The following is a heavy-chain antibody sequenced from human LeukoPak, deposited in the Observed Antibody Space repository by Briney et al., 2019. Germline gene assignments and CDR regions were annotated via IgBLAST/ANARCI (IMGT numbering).Heavy chain of an antibody. J-gene: IGHJ3*02. CDR1: GFTFSSYA. Sequence: GRTLRLSCAVSGFTFSSYALGWVRQAPGKGLELVSAISGSGGSTYYADSVKCRSSISRDNSKNTLYLQMSSVRAEDTAVYYCAKDADYGGSPDAFDIWGQGTMVTVSS. CDR3: AKDADYGGSPDAFDI. CDR2: ISGSGGST. D-gene: IGHD4-23*01. V-gene: IGHV3-23*01.